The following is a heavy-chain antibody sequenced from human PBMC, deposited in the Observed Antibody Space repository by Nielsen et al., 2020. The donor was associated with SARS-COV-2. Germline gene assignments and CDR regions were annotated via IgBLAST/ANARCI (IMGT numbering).Heavy chain of an antibody. J-gene: IGHJ4*02. D-gene: IGHD7-27*01. CDR3: ATKTGPFDS. CDR2: TYYRGST. V-gene: IGHV4-30-4*01. Sequence: SETLSLTCTVSGGSISSGDYYWSWIRQPPGKGLEWTGYTYYRGSTYYNPSLKSRVTISVDTSKNQFSLKLNSVTAADTAVYYCATKTGPFDSWGQGTLVTVSS. CDR1: GGSISSGDYY.